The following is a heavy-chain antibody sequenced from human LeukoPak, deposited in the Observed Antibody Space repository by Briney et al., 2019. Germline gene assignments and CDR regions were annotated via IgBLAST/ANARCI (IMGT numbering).Heavy chain of an antibody. J-gene: IGHJ5*02. CDR3: AKERSVAVAAIAGGFDP. Sequence: GGSLRLSCVASGLTFNNQDMHWVRQSAGKGLEWVSAIGVDDDTYYSASVKGRFTISRENARNSLYLQMNSLRAEDTAVYYCAKERSVAVAAIAGGFDPWGQGTLVTVSS. CDR2: IGVDDDT. CDR1: GLTFNNQD. V-gene: IGHV3-13*01. D-gene: IGHD6-19*01.